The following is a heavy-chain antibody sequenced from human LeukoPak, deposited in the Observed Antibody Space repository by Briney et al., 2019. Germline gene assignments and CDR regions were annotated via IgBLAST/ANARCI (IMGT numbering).Heavy chain of an antibody. Sequence: GGSLRLSCAASGFTFSSYGMHWVRQAPGKGLEWVAVISYDGSNKYYADSVEGRFTISRDNSKNTLYLQMNSLRAEDTAVYYCANGQYSSSWSYDYWGQGTLVTVSS. CDR3: ANGQYSSSWSYDY. J-gene: IGHJ4*02. V-gene: IGHV3-30*18. CDR1: GFTFSSYG. D-gene: IGHD6-13*01. CDR2: ISYDGSNK.